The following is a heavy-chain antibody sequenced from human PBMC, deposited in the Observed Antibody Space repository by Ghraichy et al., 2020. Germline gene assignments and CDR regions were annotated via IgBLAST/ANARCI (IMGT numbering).Heavy chain of an antibody. CDR1: GGSFSGYY. J-gene: IGHJ6*02. D-gene: IGHD4-17*01. CDR2: IHHGGGT. Sequence: SQTLSLTCDVYGGSFSGYYWGWIRQPPGKGLEWIGEIHHGGGTNYNPSLKSRVTISVDTSKIQFSLRLSSVTAADTAVYYCARGRLLPPVTTRPSSYYHYGMDVWGQGTTVTVSS. CDR3: ARGRLLPPVTTRPSSYYHYGMDV. V-gene: IGHV4-34*01.